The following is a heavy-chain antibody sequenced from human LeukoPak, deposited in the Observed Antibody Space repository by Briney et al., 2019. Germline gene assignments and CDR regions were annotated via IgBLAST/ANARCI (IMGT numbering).Heavy chain of an antibody. D-gene: IGHD2-21*02. CDR2: ISGSGGTT. Sequence: GGSLRLSCAASGFTFSSYAMSWVRQAPGKGLEWVSAISGSGGTTYYADSVKGRFTISRDNSKNTLYLQMNSLRAEDTAVYYCAKDPRAYCGGDCYPEGNYFDYWGQGTLVTVSS. V-gene: IGHV3-23*01. J-gene: IGHJ4*02. CDR3: AKDPRAYCGGDCYPEGNYFDY. CDR1: GFTFSSYA.